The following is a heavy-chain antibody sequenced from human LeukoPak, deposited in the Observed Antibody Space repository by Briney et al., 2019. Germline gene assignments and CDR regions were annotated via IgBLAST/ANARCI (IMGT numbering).Heavy chain of an antibody. CDR1: GFTFSSYA. CDR3: AREYYYGSGSYSGY. D-gene: IGHD3-10*01. Sequence: PGGSLRLSCAASGFTFSSYAMSWVRQAPGKGREWVSGISDSGDITYYADSVKGRFTISRDNAKNSLYLQMNSLRAEGTAVYYCAREYYYGSGSYSGYWGQGTLVTVSS. V-gene: IGHV3-23*01. CDR2: ISDSGDIT. J-gene: IGHJ4*02.